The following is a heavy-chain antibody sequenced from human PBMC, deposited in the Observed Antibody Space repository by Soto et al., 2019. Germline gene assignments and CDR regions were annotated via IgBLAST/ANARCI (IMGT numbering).Heavy chain of an antibody. J-gene: IGHJ5*02. V-gene: IGHV4-34*01. CDR3: ARVRDWFDP. CDR1: GGSFSGYY. Sequence: QVQLQQWGAGLLKPSETLSLTCAVYGGSFSGYYWNWIRQPPGKGLEWIGEIDHSGYTNYNPSLKSRVTISGDTSKNQFSLRLTSVTAADTAVYYCARVRDWFDPGGQGTLVTVSS. D-gene: IGHD3-3*01. CDR2: IDHSGYT.